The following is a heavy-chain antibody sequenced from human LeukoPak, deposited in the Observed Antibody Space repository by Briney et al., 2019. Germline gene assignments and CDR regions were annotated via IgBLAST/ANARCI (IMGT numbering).Heavy chain of an antibody. CDR1: GFTFSTYS. V-gene: IGHV3-21*01. CDR3: ARGPYDFWSGYEFYFDY. Sequence: PGGSLRLSCAASGFTFSTYSMNWVRQAPGKGLEWVSYISGRRSYMYYADSVKGRFTISRDSAKNSLYLQMNSLRAEDTAVYYCARGPYDFWSGYEFYFDYWGQGTLVTVSS. D-gene: IGHD3-3*01. J-gene: IGHJ4*02. CDR2: ISGRRSYM.